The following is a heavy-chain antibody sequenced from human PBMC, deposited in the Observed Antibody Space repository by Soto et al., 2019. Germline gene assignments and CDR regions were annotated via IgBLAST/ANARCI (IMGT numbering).Heavy chain of an antibody. Sequence: QVQLVESGGGVVQPGRSLRLSCAASGFTLSSDVMHWVRQAPGKGLEWVAAIWSDGRNKYYADSVKGRFTISRDNSKNTLYLQVNSLRAEDTAVYYCAREGADYHFDFWGQGTLVTVSS. CDR3: AREGADYHFDF. CDR1: GFTLSSDV. CDR2: IWSDGRNK. V-gene: IGHV3-33*01. D-gene: IGHD3-16*01. J-gene: IGHJ4*02.